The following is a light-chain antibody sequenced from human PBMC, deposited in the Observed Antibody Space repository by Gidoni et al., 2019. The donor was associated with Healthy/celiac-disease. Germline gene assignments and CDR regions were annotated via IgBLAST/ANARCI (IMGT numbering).Light chain of an antibody. Sequence: AIRMTQSPSSFSASTGDRVTITCRASQCISSYLAWYQQTPGKAPKLLIYAASTLQSGVPSRFSGSGSGTDFTLTISCLQSEDFATYYCQQYYSYPRTFXXXTKVEIK. CDR2: AAS. V-gene: IGKV1-8*01. CDR1: QCISSY. J-gene: IGKJ1*01. CDR3: QQYYSYPRT.